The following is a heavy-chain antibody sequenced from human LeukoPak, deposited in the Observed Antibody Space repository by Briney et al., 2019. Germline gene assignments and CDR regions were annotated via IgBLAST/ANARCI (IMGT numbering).Heavy chain of an antibody. CDR3: ARSRITMVRGVITDAFDI. V-gene: IGHV3-48*04. Sequence: GGSLTLSCAPSGLTFSSYRVNWVRPARGEGLEWVRYISSRSTIYYADSVNGRSTIVRDNDKNSLYLQMNILRAEDTAVYSCARSRITMVRGVITDAFDIWGQGTMVTVSS. CDR1: GLTFSSYR. J-gene: IGHJ3*02. D-gene: IGHD3-10*01. CDR2: ISSRSTI.